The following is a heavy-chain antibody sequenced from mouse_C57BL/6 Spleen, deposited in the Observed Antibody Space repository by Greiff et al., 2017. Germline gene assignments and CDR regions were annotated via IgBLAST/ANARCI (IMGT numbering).Heavy chain of an antibody. J-gene: IGHJ4*01. V-gene: IGHV7-3*01. CDR1: GFTFTDYY. CDR3: ARYPPPMDY. Sequence: EVNVVESGGGLVQPGGSLSLSCAASGFTFTDYYMSWVRQPPGKALEWLGFIRNKANGYTTEYSAAVQGRFTISRDNSQSILYLQMNALRAEDSATYCCARYPPPMDYWGKGTSVTVSS. CDR2: IRNKANGYTT.